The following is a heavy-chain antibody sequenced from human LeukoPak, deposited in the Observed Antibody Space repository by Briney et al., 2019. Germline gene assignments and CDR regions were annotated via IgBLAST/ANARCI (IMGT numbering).Heavy chain of an antibody. D-gene: IGHD3-22*01. J-gene: IGHJ4*02. CDR2: ISYDGSNK. V-gene: IGHV3-30*19. Sequence: GGSLRLSCAASGFTFSSSGMHWVRQAPGKGLEWVAVISYDGSNKYYADSVKGRFTISRDNSKNTLYLQMNSLRAEDTAVYYCARDGDSSGYYSDYWGQGTLVTVSS. CDR3: ARDGDSSGYYSDY. CDR1: GFTFSSSG.